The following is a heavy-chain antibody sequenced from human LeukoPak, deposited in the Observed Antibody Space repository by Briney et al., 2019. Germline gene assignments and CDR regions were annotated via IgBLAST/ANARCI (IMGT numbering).Heavy chain of an antibody. CDR2: INHSGST. J-gene: IGHJ6*02. Sequence: PSETLSLTCTVSGGSIGSGGYYWSWIRQPPGKGLEWIVEINHSGSTNYNPSLKSRVTISVDTSKNQFSLKLSSVTAADTAVYYCARGSHCSSTSCYTPYYYYYGMDVWGQGTTVTVSS. CDR3: ARGSHCSSTSCYTPYYYYYGMDV. CDR1: GGSIGSGGYY. V-gene: IGHV4-39*07. D-gene: IGHD2-2*01.